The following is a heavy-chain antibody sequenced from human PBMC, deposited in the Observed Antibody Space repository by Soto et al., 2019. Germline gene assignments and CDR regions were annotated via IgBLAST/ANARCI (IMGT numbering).Heavy chain of an antibody. CDR3: ATLGVQQQLRYFQH. D-gene: IGHD6-13*01. V-gene: IGHV4-31*03. CDR2: IYYSGST. CDR1: GGSISSGGYY. Sequence: ASETLSLTCTVSGGSISSGGYYWSWIRQHPGKGLEWIGYIYYSGSTYYNPSLKSRVTISVDTSKNQFSLKLSSVTAADTAVYYCATLGVQQQLRYFQHWGQGTLVTVSS. J-gene: IGHJ1*01.